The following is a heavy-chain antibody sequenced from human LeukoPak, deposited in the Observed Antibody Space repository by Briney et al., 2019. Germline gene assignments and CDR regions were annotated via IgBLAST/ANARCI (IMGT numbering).Heavy chain of an antibody. CDR3: VRGQIFRRFDY. CDR2: IFYTGTT. CDR1: GGSISISGYY. J-gene: IGHJ4*02. V-gene: IGHV4-39*07. Sequence: SETLSLTCTVSGGSISISGYYWAWIRQPPGKGPEWIGSIFYTGTTYYNPSLKSRVTISVDTSKNQFSLKLSSVTAADTAVYYCVRGQIFRRFDYWGQGTLVTVSS.